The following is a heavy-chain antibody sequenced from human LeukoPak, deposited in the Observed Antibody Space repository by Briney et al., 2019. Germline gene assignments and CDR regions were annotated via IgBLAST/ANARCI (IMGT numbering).Heavy chain of an antibody. CDR1: GFTFGRYT. V-gene: IGHV3-21*01. Sequence: PGGPLRLSCEASGFTFGRYTMNWARQAPGKGLEWVSSISPTSIYIYYGDSVRGRFTISRDTAKNALYLEMNSLRAEDTAVFYCARDLLYGAARGSFDLWGQGTMVTVSS. J-gene: IGHJ3*01. CDR3: ARDLLYGAARGSFDL. D-gene: IGHD3-10*01. CDR2: ISPTSIYI.